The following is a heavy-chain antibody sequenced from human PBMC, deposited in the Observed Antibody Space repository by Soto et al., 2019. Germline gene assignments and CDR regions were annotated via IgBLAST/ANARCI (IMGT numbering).Heavy chain of an antibody. Sequence: SETLSLTCTVSGGSISSYYWSWIRQPPGKGLEWIGYIYYSGSTNYNPSLKSRVTISVDTSKNQFSLKLSSVTAADTAVYYCARDKDYGGFDPWGQGTLVTVSS. CDR2: IYYSGST. V-gene: IGHV4-59*01. CDR1: GGSISSYY. CDR3: ARDKDYGGFDP. J-gene: IGHJ5*02. D-gene: IGHD4-17*01.